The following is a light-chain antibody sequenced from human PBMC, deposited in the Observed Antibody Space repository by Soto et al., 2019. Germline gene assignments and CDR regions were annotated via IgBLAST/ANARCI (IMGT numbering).Light chain of an antibody. CDR3: QQYNHWPPLA. CDR2: GAS. CDR1: QSVGRN. V-gene: IGKV3-15*01. Sequence: EIVMTQSPATLSVSPGERATLSCRASQSVGRNLAWYQQKTGQAPRLLIYGASTRATGIPARFSVSGSGTEFTLTISSLQTEDFAIYSCQQYNHWPPLAFGGGTKVEIK. J-gene: IGKJ4*01.